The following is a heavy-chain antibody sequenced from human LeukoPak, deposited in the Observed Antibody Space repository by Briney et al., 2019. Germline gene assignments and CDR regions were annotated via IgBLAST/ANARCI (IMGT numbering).Heavy chain of an antibody. CDR1: GGTFSSYA. V-gene: IGHV1-69*05. Sequence: SVKVSCKASGGTFSSYAISWVRQAPGQGLEWMGGIIPIFGTANYAQKFRGRVTITTDESTSTAYMELSSLRSEDTAVYYCARDRIEADRYFDYWGQGTLVTVSS. CDR3: ARDRIEADRYFDY. CDR2: IIPIFGTA. J-gene: IGHJ4*02. D-gene: IGHD6-13*01.